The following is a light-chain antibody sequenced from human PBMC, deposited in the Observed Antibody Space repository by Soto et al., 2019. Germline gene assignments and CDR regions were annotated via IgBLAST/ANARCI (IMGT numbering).Light chain of an antibody. V-gene: IGKV3-15*01. Sequence: EIVMTQSPATLSVSPGERATLSCRASQSVSSYLAWYQQKPGLPPRLLIYDASTRATGIPDRFSGSGSGTDFTLTISSLQSADFAVYYCQQYSNWPPLYTFGRGPKLEIK. J-gene: IGKJ2*01. CDR2: DAS. CDR1: QSVSSY. CDR3: QQYSNWPPLYT.